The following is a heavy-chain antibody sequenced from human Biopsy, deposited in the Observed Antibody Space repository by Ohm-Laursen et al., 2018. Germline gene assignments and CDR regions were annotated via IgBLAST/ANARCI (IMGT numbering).Heavy chain of an antibody. D-gene: IGHD3-10*01. CDR2: INPNSGAT. CDR1: GYTFTDYY. Sequence: ASVKVSCKASGYTFTDYYIHWVRQSPGQGLEWMGWINPNSGATNSAQKFRDRVTLTRDASISAVYIDLRRLKSDDAAIYYCARDRMTDVFGGPTRTDVFDSWGQGTPVTVSS. CDR3: ARDRMTDVFGGPTRTDVFDS. J-gene: IGHJ4*02. V-gene: IGHV1-2*02.